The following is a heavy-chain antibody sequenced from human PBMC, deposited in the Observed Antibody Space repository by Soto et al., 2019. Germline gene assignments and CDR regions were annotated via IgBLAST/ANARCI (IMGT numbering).Heavy chain of an antibody. Sequence: AGGSLRLSCAASGFTFSSYAMSWVRQAPGKGLEWVSAISGSGGSTYYADSVKGRFTISRDNSKNTLYLQMNSLRAEDTAVYYCAKDSEYCSGGSCYYREGGFDPWGQGTLVTVSS. J-gene: IGHJ5*02. CDR3: AKDSEYCSGGSCYYREGGFDP. V-gene: IGHV3-23*01. CDR2: ISGSGGST. D-gene: IGHD2-15*01. CDR1: GFTFSSYA.